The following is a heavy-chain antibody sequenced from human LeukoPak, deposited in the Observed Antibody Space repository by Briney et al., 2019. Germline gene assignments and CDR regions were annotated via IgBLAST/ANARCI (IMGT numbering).Heavy chain of an antibody. CDR1: GGSISSSSYY. CDR2: IYYSGIT. CDR3: ARRGRDGYKNYYYYYYMDV. Sequence: SETLSLTCSVSGGSISSSSYYWGWIRQPPGKGLEWIGSIYYSGITYYTPSLKSRVTIYVDTSKNQFSLKLSSVAAADTAVYYCARRGRDGYKNYYYYYYMDVWGKGTTVTVSS. D-gene: IGHD5-24*01. J-gene: IGHJ6*03. V-gene: IGHV4-39*07.